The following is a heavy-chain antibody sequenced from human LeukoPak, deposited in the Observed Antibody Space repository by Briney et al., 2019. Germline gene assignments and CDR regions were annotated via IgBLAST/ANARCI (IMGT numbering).Heavy chain of an antibody. CDR2: IYYSGSP. CDR1: GGSISSGDYY. Sequence: SETLSLTCTVSGGSISSGDYYWSWIRQPPGKGLEWIGDIYYSGSPYYNPSLKSRAIISIDTSKNQFSLKLSSVTAADTAVYYCAGFLVLPLAIDYWGQGTLVTVSS. D-gene: IGHD2-2*02. J-gene: IGHJ4*02. CDR3: AGFLVLPLAIDY. V-gene: IGHV4-30-4*01.